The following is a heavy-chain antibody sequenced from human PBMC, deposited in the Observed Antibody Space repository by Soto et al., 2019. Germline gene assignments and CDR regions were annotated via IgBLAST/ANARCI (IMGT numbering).Heavy chain of an antibody. V-gene: IGHV1-69*05. CDR1: GGTFSSYA. D-gene: IGHD2-2*02. CDR3: ARDPGYCSSTSCYTDAFDI. Sequence: WASVKVSCKASGGTFSSYAISWVRQAPGQGLEWMGGIIPIFGTANYAQKFQGRVTITRDTSASTAYMELSSLRSEDTAVYYCARDPGYCSSTSCYTDAFDIWGQGTMVTVSS. CDR2: IIPIFGTA. J-gene: IGHJ3*02.